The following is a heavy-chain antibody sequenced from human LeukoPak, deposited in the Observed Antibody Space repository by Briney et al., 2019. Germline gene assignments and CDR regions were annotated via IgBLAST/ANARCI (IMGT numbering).Heavy chain of an antibody. CDR2: IIPIFGTA. CDR1: GGTFSSYA. J-gene: IGHJ5*02. D-gene: IGHD3-9*01. Sequence: GASVKVSCKASGGTFSSYAISWVRQAPGQGLEWMGGIIPIFGTANYAQKFQGRVTITADESTSTAYMELSRLRSEDTAVYYCARVCVFDWTIDPWGQGTLVTVSS. CDR3: ARVCVFDWTIDP. V-gene: IGHV1-69*13.